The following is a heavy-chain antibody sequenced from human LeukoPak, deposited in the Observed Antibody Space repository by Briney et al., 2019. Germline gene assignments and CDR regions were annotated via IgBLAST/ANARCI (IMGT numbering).Heavy chain of an antibody. J-gene: IGHJ4*02. CDR1: GYTFTSYY. V-gene: IGHV1-46*01. Sequence: ASVKVSCKASGYTFTSYYMHWVRQAPGQGLEWMGIINPSGGSTSYAQKFQGRVTMTRDMSTSTVYMELSRLRSDDTAVYYCARADGSAWPTGEFDYWGQGTLVTVSS. D-gene: IGHD6-19*01. CDR2: INPSGGST. CDR3: ARADGSAWPTGEFDY.